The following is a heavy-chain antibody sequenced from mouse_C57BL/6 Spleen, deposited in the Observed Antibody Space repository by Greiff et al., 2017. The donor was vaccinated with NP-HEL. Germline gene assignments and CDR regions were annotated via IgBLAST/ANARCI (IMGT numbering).Heavy chain of an antibody. CDR2: ISSGGSYT. D-gene: IGHD2-13*01. Sequence: EVQLVESGGDLVKPGGSLKLSCAASGFTFSSYGMSWVRQTPDKRLEWVATISSGGSYTYYPDSVKGRFTISRDNAKNTLYLQMSSLKSEDTAMYYCARQGGDEDYWGQGTTLTVSS. V-gene: IGHV5-6*01. J-gene: IGHJ2*01. CDR3: ARQGGDEDY. CDR1: GFTFSSYG.